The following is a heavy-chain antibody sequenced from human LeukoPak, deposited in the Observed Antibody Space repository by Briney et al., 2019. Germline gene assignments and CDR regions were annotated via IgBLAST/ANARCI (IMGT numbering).Heavy chain of an antibody. CDR1: GFTFSKFA. V-gene: IGHV3-23*01. CDR3: ANGNGQQFLGCLHEAYFDY. D-gene: IGHD3-3*01. CDR2: ISGSGDST. Sequence: GGSLRLSCAASGFTFSKFAMSWVRQAPGKGLEWVSGISGSGDSTYYADSVKGRITIARDNSKNTLYLQMNSLRVEDTAVYYCANGNGQQFLGCLHEAYFDYWGQGTLVT. J-gene: IGHJ4*02.